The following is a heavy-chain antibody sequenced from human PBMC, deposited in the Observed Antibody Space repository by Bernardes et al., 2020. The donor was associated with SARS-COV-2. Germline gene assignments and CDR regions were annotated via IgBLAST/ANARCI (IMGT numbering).Heavy chain of an antibody. CDR1: GFTFSNAW. J-gene: IGHJ3*02. D-gene: IGHD3-10*01. V-gene: IGHV3-15*01. CDR3: TTGILLGGSGSYSDAFDI. CDR2: IKSKTDGGTT. Sequence: GGSLRLSCAASGFTFSNAWMSWVRQAPGKGLEWVGRIKSKTDGGTTDYAAPVKGRFTISRDDSKNTLYLQMNSLKTEDTAVYYCTTGILLGGSGSYSDAFDIWGQGTMVTVSS.